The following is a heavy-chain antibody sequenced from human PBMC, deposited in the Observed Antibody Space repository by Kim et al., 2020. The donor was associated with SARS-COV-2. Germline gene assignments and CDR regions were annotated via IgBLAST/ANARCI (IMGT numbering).Heavy chain of an antibody. D-gene: IGHD3-10*01. J-gene: IGHJ4*02. CDR3: ARRPYGSAGI. Sequence: GGSLRLSCAASGFTFSSNWMSWVRQAPGKGLEWVANIKQAGSEKYYVDSVKGRFTISRDNAKNSLYLQMNSLRAEDTAVYYCARRPYGSAGICGQGTLVT. CDR1: GFTFSSNW. V-gene: IGHV3-7*01. CDR2: IKQAGSEK.